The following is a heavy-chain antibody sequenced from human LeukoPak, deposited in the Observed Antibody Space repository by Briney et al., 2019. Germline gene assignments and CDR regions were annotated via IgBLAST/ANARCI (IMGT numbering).Heavy chain of an antibody. CDR1: GYTFTSYG. CDR3: ARVLSSTSHNWFDP. V-gene: IGHV1-18*01. CDR2: ISAYNGNT. Sequence: ASVKVSCKASGYTFTSYGISWVRQAPGQGLEWMGWISAYNGNTNYAQKLQGRVTMTTDTSTSTAYMELRSLRSDDTAVYYCARVLSSTSHNWFDPWGQGTLVTVSS. J-gene: IGHJ5*02. D-gene: IGHD2-2*01.